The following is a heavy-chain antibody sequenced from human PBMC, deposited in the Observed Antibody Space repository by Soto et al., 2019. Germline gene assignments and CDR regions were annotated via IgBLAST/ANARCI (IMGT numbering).Heavy chain of an antibody. D-gene: IGHD2-2*01. V-gene: IGHV1-2*02. J-gene: IGHJ4*02. CDR2: INPNSGDT. CDR3: ARDKTGCKDF. CDR1: GYTFTDYY. Sequence: GXSVKVSCKASGYTFTDYYLHWVRQAPGQGFGWLGWINPNSGDTSYAQRFQGRVTMTRDTSISIAYMELSRLRSDDTAVYYCARDKTGCKDFWGQGTLVTGSS.